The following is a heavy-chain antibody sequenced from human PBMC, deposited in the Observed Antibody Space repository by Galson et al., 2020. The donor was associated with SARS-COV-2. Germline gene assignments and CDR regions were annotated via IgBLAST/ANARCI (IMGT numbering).Heavy chain of an antibody. CDR3: ARASRTMFGVVKLFDY. CDR2: IYYSGST. D-gene: IGHD3-3*01. V-gene: IGHV4-31*03. Sequence: SQTLSLTCTVSGGSISSGGYYWSWIRQHPGKGLEWIGYIYYSGSTYYNPSLKSRVTILVDTSKNQFSLKLSSVTAADTAVYYCARASRTMFGVVKLFDYWGQGTLVTVSS. J-gene: IGHJ4*02. CDR1: GGSISSGGYY.